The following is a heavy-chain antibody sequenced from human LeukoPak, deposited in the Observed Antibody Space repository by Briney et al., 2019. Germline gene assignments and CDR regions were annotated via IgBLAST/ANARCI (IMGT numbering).Heavy chain of an antibody. V-gene: IGHV3-23*01. CDR2: ISGSGGTT. D-gene: IGHD1-26*01. CDR3: ARDLSGRYSVDY. Sequence: GGSLRLSCATSGFTFSNYAVSWVRQAPGKGLEWVSSISGSGGTTYYADSVKGRFTISRDNSKNTLYLQMNSLRVEDTAVYYCARDLSGRYSVDYWGQGTLVT. J-gene: IGHJ4*02. CDR1: GFTFSNYA.